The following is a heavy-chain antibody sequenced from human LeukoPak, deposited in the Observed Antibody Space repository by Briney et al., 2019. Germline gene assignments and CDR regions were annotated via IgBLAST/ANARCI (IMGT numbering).Heavy chain of an antibody. V-gene: IGHV1-3*01. J-gene: IGHJ4*02. CDR1: GYTFTSYA. CDR2: INAGNGNT. CDR3: ARVTMAAAGYDYFDY. Sequence: ASVKVSCKASGYTFTSYAMHWVRQAPGQRLEWMGWINAGNGNTKYSQKFQGRVTITRDTSASTAYMELSSLRSEDTAVYYCARVTMAAAGYDYFDYWGQGTLVTVSS. D-gene: IGHD6-13*01.